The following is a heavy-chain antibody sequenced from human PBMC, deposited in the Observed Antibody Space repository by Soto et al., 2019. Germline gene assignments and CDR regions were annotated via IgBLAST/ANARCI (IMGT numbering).Heavy chain of an antibody. Sequence: SETLSLTCAVYGGSFSGYYWSWIRQPPGKGLEWIGEINHSGSTNYNPSLKSRVTISVDTSKNQFSLKLSSVTAADTAVYYCATLFVLANWFDPWGQGTLVTVS. J-gene: IGHJ5*02. V-gene: IGHV4-34*01. CDR3: ATLFVLANWFDP. CDR2: INHSGST. D-gene: IGHD2-21*01. CDR1: GGSFSGYY.